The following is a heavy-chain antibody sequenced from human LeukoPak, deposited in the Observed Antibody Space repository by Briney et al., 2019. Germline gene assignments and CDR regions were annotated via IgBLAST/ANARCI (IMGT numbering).Heavy chain of an antibody. CDR3: ARDKYNWNDEAAFDI. Sequence: GGSLRLSCAASGFTFSSYSMNWVRQAPGKGLEWVSSISSSSSYIYYADSVKGRFTISRDNAKNSLYLQMNSLRAEDTAVYYCARDKYNWNDEAAFDIWGQGTMVTVPS. J-gene: IGHJ3*02. V-gene: IGHV3-21*01. CDR2: ISSSSSYI. CDR1: GFTFSSYS. D-gene: IGHD1-1*01.